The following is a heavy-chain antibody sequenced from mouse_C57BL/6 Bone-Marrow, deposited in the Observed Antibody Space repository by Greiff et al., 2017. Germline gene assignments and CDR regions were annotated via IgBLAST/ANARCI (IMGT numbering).Heavy chain of an antibody. CDR2: LYPGDGDT. CDR3: ARSGYYGNYYYAMDY. D-gene: IGHD2-1*01. J-gene: IGHJ4*01. CDR1: GYAFSSSW. V-gene: IGHV1-82*01. Sequence: VKLMVSGPELVKPGASVKISCKASGYAFSSSWMNWVKQRPGKGPEWIGRLYPGDGDTNYNGKFKGKATLTADKSSSTAYMQLSSLTSEDSAVYFCARSGYYGNYYYAMDYWGQGTSVTVSS.